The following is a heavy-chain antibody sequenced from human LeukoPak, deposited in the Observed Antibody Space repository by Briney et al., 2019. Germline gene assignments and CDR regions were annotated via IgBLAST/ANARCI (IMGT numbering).Heavy chain of an antibody. Sequence: GESLKISCKGSGYSFTSYWIGWVRQMPGKGLEWMGIIYPGDSDTRYSPSFQGQVTISADKSISTAYLQWSSLKASDTAMYYCARQDCSSTSCYYGMDVWGQGTTATVSS. V-gene: IGHV5-51*01. J-gene: IGHJ6*02. D-gene: IGHD2-2*01. CDR2: IYPGDSDT. CDR1: GYSFTSYW. CDR3: ARQDCSSTSCYYGMDV.